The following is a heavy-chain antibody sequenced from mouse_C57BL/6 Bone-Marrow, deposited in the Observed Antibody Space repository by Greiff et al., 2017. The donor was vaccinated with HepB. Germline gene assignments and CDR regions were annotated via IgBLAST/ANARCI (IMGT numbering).Heavy chain of an antibody. J-gene: IGHJ1*03. CDR3: ARRIYYGNYDWYFDV. CDR1: GFTFSDYG. CDR2: ISNLAYSI. V-gene: IGHV5-15*01. D-gene: IGHD2-1*01. Sequence: EVKLVESGGGLVQPGGSLKLSCAASGFTFSDYGMAWVRQAPRKGPEWVAFISNLAYSIYYADTVTGRFTISRENAKNTLYLEMSSLRSEDTAMYYCARRIYYGNYDWYFDVWGTGTTVTVSS.